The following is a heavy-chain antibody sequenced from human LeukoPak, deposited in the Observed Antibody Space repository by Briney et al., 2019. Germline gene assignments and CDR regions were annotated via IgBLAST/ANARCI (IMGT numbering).Heavy chain of an antibody. CDR1: GYTFTGSY. CDR3: ARDSYSGSYGY. J-gene: IGHJ4*02. V-gene: IGHV1-2*02. Sequence: ASVKVSCKASGYTFTGSYMHWVRQAPGQGLEWMGWINPDSGATNYAQKFQGRVTMTRDTSISTAYAELSRLRSDDTAVYYCARDSYSGSYGYWGQGTLVTVSS. CDR2: INPDSGAT. D-gene: IGHD1-26*01.